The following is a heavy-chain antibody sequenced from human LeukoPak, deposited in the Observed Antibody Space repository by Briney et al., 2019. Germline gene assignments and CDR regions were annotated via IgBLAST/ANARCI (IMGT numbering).Heavy chain of an antibody. CDR1: GGSISSYY. V-gene: IGHV4-59*01. CDR2: IYYSGST. D-gene: IGHD6-13*01. CDR3: ARSGYSSSWYLTNFDY. J-gene: IGHJ4*02. Sequence: SETLSLTCTVSGGSISSYYWSWIRQPPGKGLEWIGYIYYSGSTNYNPSLKSRVTISVDTSKNQFSLKLSSVTAADTAVYYCARSGYSSSWYLTNFDYWDQGTLVTVSS.